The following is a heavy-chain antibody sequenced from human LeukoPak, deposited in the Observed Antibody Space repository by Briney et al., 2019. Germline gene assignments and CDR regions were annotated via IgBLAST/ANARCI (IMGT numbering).Heavy chain of an antibody. CDR3: ARVYRYSSSWYYYYYYYMDV. CDR2: MNPNSGNT. CDR1: GYTFTSYD. J-gene: IGHJ6*03. Sequence: ASVKVSCKASGYTFTSYDINWLRQATGQGLEWMGWMNPNSGNTGYAQKFQGRVTITRNTSISTAYMELSSLRSEDTAVYYCARVYRYSSSWYYYYYYYMDVWGKGTTVTVSS. D-gene: IGHD6-13*01. V-gene: IGHV1-8*03.